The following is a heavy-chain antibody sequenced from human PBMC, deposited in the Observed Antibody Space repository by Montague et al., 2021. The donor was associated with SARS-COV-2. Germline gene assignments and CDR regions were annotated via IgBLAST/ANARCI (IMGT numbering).Heavy chain of an antibody. Sequence: SLRLSCAASGSTFGMYAMSWVRQAPGKGLEWVSVIYSGGSSTYYADSVKGRFTISRDNSKNTLYLQMNSLRAEGTAVYYCAKDRDPSSAYGMDVWGQGTTVTVSS. V-gene: IGHV3-23*03. J-gene: IGHJ6*02. CDR1: GSTFGMYA. CDR2: IYSGGSST. CDR3: AKDRDPSSAYGMDV. D-gene: IGHD3-10*01.